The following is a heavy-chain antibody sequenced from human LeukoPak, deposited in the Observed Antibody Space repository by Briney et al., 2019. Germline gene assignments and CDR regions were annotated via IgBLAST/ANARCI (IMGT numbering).Heavy chain of an antibody. CDR2: IYYSGST. V-gene: IGHV4-39*07. J-gene: IGHJ4*02. CDR1: GGSISSSSYY. CDR3: ARDFRNDYSNYDLYHFDY. D-gene: IGHD4-11*01. Sequence: PSEPLSLTCTVSGGSISSSSYYWGWLRQPPGKGLEWIGSIYYSGSTYYSPSLKSRVTISVDTSKNQFSLKLSSVTAADTAVYYCARDFRNDYSNYDLYHFDYWGQGTLVTVSS.